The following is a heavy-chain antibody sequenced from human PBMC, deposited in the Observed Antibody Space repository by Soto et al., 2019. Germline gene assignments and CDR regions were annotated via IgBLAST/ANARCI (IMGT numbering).Heavy chain of an antibody. Sequence: PSETLSLTCTVSGGSISSFAYYWGWIRQPPGKGLEWIGTVYYNENTYYNPSLKSRVTISVDTAKNQFSLNLRSVTAADTDIYFCARRERYYGSPGWFDPWGQGTLVTVSS. D-gene: IGHD3-10*01. CDR3: ARRERYYGSPGWFDP. J-gene: IGHJ5*02. CDR1: GGSISSFAYY. V-gene: IGHV4-39*01. CDR2: VYYNENT.